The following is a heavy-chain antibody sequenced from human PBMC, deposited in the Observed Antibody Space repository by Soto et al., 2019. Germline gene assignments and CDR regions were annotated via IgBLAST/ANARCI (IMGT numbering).Heavy chain of an antibody. CDR3: ATRDRSYYYFDY. CDR1: GFTFSSYA. CDR2: ISGNGGST. V-gene: IGHV3-23*01. Sequence: GGSLRLSCAASGFTFSSYAMSWVRQAPGKGLEWVSAISGNGGSTYYADSVKGRFTISRDNSKNTLYLQMNSLRAEDTAVYYCATRDRSYYYFDYWGQGTLVTVSS. J-gene: IGHJ4*02.